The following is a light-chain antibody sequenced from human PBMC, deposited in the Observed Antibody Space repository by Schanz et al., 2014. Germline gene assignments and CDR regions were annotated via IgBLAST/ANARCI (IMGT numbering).Light chain of an antibody. Sequence: IQMTQSPSSVSASVGDRVTITCRASQGIRNDLGWYQQKPGKAPKLLIYAASSLQSGVPSRFSGSGSGADFTLTISSLQPEDFATYYCQQSYNTPFTFGPGTKVDIK. J-gene: IGKJ3*01. V-gene: IGKV1-6*01. CDR2: AAS. CDR3: QQSYNTPFT. CDR1: QGIRND.